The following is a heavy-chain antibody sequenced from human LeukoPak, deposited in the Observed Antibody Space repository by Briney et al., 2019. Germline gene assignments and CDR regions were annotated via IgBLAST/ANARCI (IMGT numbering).Heavy chain of an antibody. V-gene: IGHV1-2*02. Sequence: ASVKVSCKASGYTFTGYYMHWVRQAPGQGLEWMGWINPNSGGTNYAQKFQGRVTMTRDTSISTAYMELSRLRSDNTAVYYCARGIAVVAWFDPWGQGTLVTVSS. J-gene: IGHJ5*02. CDR2: INPNSGGT. CDR1: GYTFTGYY. D-gene: IGHD6-19*01. CDR3: ARGIAVVAWFDP.